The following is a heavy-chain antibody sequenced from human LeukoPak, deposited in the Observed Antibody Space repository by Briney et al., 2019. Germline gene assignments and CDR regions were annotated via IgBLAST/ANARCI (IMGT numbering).Heavy chain of an antibody. CDR3: ATDRSGYDLGYYGLDV. CDR2: FDPEDEEI. CDR1: GNPLSEVS. D-gene: IGHD5-12*01. V-gene: IGHV1-24*01. J-gene: IGHJ6*02. Sequence: ASVKVSCKVSGNPLSEVSLHWVRQAPGKGLEWMGGFDPEDEEIIYAPKFQARVTLTADESTNTVFMRLTSLRYDDTAVYYCATDRSGYDLGYYGLDVWGRGTTVTVS.